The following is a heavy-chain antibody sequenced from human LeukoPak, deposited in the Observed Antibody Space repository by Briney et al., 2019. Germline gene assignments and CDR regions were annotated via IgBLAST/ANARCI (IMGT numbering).Heavy chain of an antibody. CDR1: GYTFTGYY. CDR3: ARDRPYDFWSGYYGNYYYYYMDV. J-gene: IGHJ6*03. D-gene: IGHD3-3*01. Sequence: ASVKVSCKTSGYTFTGYYMHWVRQAPGQGLEWMGWTNPNSGGTNYAQKFQGRVTMTRDTSISTAYMELSRLRSDGTAVYYCARDRPYDFWSGYYGNYYYYYMDVWGKGTTVTVSS. CDR2: TNPNSGGT. V-gene: IGHV1-2*02.